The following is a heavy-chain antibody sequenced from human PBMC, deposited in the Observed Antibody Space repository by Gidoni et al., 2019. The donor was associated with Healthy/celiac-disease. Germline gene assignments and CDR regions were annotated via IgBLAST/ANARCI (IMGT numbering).Heavy chain of an antibody. J-gene: IGHJ6*02. CDR2: ISHDGSNK. CDR3: ANGGSIFDPTPYYGMDV. D-gene: IGHD2-15*01. V-gene: IGHV3-30*18. Sequence: GMHWVRQAPGKGLEWVAVISHDGSNKYYADSVKDRFTISRDNSKNTLYLQMNSLRAEDTAVYYCANGGSIFDPTPYYGMDVWGQGTTVTVS.